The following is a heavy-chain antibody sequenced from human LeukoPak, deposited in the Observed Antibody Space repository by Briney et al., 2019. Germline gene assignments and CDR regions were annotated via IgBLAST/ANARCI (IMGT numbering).Heavy chain of an antibody. CDR2: ISYDGSNK. CDR3: SRAYSSGWYVFDY. D-gene: IGHD6-19*01. CDR1: GFTFSSYG. Sequence: GGSLRLYCAASGFTFSSYGMSWVRHAPGKGLEWVAVISYDGSNKYYADSVKGRFTISRDNSKNTLYLQMNSLRAEDTAVYYCSRAYSSGWYVFDYWGQGTLVTVSS. J-gene: IGHJ4*02. V-gene: IGHV3-30*03.